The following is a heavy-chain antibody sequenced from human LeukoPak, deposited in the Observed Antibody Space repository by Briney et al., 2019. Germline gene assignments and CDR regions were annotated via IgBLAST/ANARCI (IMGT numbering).Heavy chain of an antibody. CDR1: GFTFSSYE. Sequence: QSGGSLRLSCAASGFTFSSYEMNWVRHAPGKGLEWVSYISSSSSTIYYADSVKGRFTISRDNAKNSLYLQMNSLRAEDTAVYYCARGPRTVKYYYYYYMDVWGKGTTVTVSS. D-gene: IGHD4-17*01. J-gene: IGHJ6*03. CDR2: ISSSSSTI. CDR3: ARGPRTVKYYYYYYMDV. V-gene: IGHV3-48*01.